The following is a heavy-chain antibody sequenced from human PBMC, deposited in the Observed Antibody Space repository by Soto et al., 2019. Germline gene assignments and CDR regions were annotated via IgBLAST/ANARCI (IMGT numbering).Heavy chain of an antibody. D-gene: IGHD3-22*01. J-gene: IGHJ4*02. CDR2: IYNSGST. Sequence: SETLSLTYTVSGGSISSSYLTLFRKPPGTGLEWIGYIYNSGSTYYNPSLKSRVTISVDMSKNQFSLKLSSVTAADTARYYCARCYYDSSGFDSWGQGTLVTVSS. CDR3: ARCYYDSSGFDS. V-gene: IGHV4-4*08. CDR1: GGSISSSY.